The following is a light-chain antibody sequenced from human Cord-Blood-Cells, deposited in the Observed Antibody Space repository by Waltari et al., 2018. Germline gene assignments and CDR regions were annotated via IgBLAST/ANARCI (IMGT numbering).Light chain of an antibody. V-gene: IGLV2-23*01. CDR2: EGS. J-gene: IGLJ1*01. CDR1: RSDVWSYKL. CDR3: CSYAGSSTYV. Sequence: QSALTQPVSVSGSPGQSITIPCTGTRSDVWSYKLLSWYQQHPGKAPKLMIYEGSKRPSGVSNRFSGSKSGNTASLTISGLQAEDEADYYCCSYAGSSTYVFGTGTKVTVL.